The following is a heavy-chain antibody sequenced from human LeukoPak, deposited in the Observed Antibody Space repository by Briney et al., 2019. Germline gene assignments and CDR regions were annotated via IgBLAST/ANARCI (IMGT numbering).Heavy chain of an antibody. J-gene: IGHJ5*02. Sequence: ASVKVSCKASGYTFTGYYMHWVRQAPGQGLEWMGWINPNSGGTNYAQKFQGRVIMTRDTSISTAYMELSRLRSDDTAVYYCARERTAARNWFDPWGQGTLVTVSS. CDR3: ARERTAARNWFDP. D-gene: IGHD6-6*01. V-gene: IGHV1-2*02. CDR2: INPNSGGT. CDR1: GYTFTGYY.